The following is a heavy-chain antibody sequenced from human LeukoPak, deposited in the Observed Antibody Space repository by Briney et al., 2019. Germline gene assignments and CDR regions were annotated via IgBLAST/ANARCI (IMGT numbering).Heavy chain of an antibody. J-gene: IGHJ6*02. V-gene: IGHV3-23*01. D-gene: IGHD3-16*01. CDR1: GLTFNSYA. CDR3: ATSWGPDTSAFRWGRDGMDV. CDR2: ISKSGDHT. Sequence: GGSLRLSCAASGLTFNSYAMSWVRQAPGKGLEWVSAISKSGDHTYYAASAKGRFTIYRDNSKNTQYLQMNSLRAEDTAVYYCATSWGPDTSAFRWGRDGMDVWGQGTTVIVS.